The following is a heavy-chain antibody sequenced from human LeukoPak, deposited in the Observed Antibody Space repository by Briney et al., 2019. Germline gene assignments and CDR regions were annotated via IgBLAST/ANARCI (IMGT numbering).Heavy chain of an antibody. J-gene: IGHJ4*02. CDR1: GYTFTSYG. D-gene: IGHD3-22*01. Sequence: GGSVKVSCKASGYTFTSYGISWVRQAPGQGLEWMGWISAYNGNTNYAQKLQGRVTMTTDTSTSTAYMELRSLRSDDTAVYYCARALYYYDSSGYYYLGYWGQGTLVTVSS. V-gene: IGHV1-18*01. CDR3: ARALYYYDSSGYYYLGY. CDR2: ISAYNGNT.